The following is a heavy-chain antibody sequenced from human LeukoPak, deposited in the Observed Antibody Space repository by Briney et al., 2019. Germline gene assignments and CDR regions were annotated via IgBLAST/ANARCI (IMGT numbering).Heavy chain of an antibody. J-gene: IGHJ4*02. Sequence: KASETLSLTCTVSGGSISSYYWSWIRQPPGKGLEWIGYIYYSGSTNYNPSLKSRVTISVDTSKNQFSLKLSSVTAADTAVYYCAKSYDSSGYYNYWGQGTLVTVSS. CDR2: IYYSGST. CDR1: GGSISSYY. V-gene: IGHV4-59*01. CDR3: AKSYDSSGYYNY. D-gene: IGHD3-22*01.